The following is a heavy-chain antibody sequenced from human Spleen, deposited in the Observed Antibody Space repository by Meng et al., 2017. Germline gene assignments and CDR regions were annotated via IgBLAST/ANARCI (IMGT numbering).Heavy chain of an antibody. D-gene: IGHD4-11*01. CDR3: ARGPTTMAHDFDY. J-gene: IGHJ4*02. CDR2: INHSGST. Sequence: QVKAWGDGLLKPSETLALTCVGSGWSFSDYYWSWIRNPPGKGLKWIGEINHSGSTNYNPSLESRATISVDTSQNNLSLKLSSVTAADSAVYYCARGPTTMAHDFDYWGQGTLVTVSS. CDR1: GWSFSDYY. V-gene: IGHV4-34*01.